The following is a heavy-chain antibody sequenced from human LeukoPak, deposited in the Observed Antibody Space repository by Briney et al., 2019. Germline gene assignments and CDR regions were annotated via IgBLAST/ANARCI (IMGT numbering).Heavy chain of an antibody. J-gene: IGHJ6*02. D-gene: IGHD4-17*01. V-gene: IGHV1-69*13. CDR2: IIPIFGTA. Sequence: SVKVSCKASGGTFSSYAISWVRQPPGQGLEWMRGIIPIFGTANYAQKFQGRVTITADESTSTAYMELRSLRSEDTAVYYCARIDYGDYGGYYYYYGMDVWGQGTTVTVSS. CDR1: GGTFSSYA. CDR3: ARIDYGDYGGYYYYYGMDV.